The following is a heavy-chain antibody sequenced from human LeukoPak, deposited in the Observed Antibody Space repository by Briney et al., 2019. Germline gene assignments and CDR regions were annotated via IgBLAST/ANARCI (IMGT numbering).Heavy chain of an antibody. CDR2: INHSGST. V-gene: IGHV4-34*01. CDR1: GGSFSGYY. CDR3: ARGGYYMDV. Sequence: SETLSLTCAVYGGSFSGYYWSWIRQPPGKGLEWIGEINHSGSTNYNPSLKSRVTMSVDTSKNQFSLKLSSVTAADTAVYYCARGGYYMDVWGKGTTVTVSS. J-gene: IGHJ6*03.